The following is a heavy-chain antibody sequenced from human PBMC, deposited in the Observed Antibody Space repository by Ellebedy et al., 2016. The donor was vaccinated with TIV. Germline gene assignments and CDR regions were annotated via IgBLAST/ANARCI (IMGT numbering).Heavy chain of an antibody. V-gene: IGHV3-30-3*01. CDR1: GFTFSGFP. J-gene: IGHJ4*02. D-gene: IGHD3-9*01. CDR3: VRVNFDAGVVD. Sequence: GESLKISCAASGFTFSGFPMHWVRQGPGKGLEWMASISYDGVNEYYADSMKGRFTISRDNPKNTLHLQMNTLRIEDTAVYYCVRVNFDAGVVDWGQGTLVTVSS. CDR2: ISYDGVNE.